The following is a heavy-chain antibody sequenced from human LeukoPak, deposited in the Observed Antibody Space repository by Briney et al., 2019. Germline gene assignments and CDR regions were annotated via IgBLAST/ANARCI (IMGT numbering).Heavy chain of an antibody. D-gene: IGHD2-21*02. CDR1: GFSVSSNY. CDR2: IYSGGST. J-gene: IGHJ1*01. CDR3: ARTDETAPAEDFQH. Sequence: GGSLRLSCAASGFSVSSNYMSWVRQAPGKGLEWVSVIYSGGSTYYADSVKGRFTISRDNSENTLYLQMKGLRAEDTAVYYCARTDETAPAEDFQHWGQGTLVTVSS. V-gene: IGHV3-53*01.